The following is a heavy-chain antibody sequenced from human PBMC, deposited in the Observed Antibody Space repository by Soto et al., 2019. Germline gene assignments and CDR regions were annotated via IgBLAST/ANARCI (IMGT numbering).Heavy chain of an antibody. Sequence: QVQLEQSGPEVKRPGTSVKVSCKASGGAFGRYSVRWVRQAPGQGLEWIGGVIPVFNTSNYSLKFQGRVAISADESTSTVFMELRSLRSEDTALYYCARGDEMTAVTIFEYWGQGTLVTVSS. V-gene: IGHV1-69*01. D-gene: IGHD4-17*01. J-gene: IGHJ4*02. CDR2: VIPVFNTS. CDR1: GGAFGRYS. CDR3: ARGDEMTAVTIFEY.